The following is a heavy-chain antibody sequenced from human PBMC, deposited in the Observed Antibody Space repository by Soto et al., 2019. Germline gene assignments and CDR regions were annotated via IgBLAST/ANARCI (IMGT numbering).Heavy chain of an antibody. J-gene: IGHJ4*02. V-gene: IGHV3-23*01. CDR3: AKGFDYGYTKHIDH. Sequence: GGSLRLSCAASGFGFSTHALSWVRQAPGKGLEWLSSITSTGITIHYADSVKGRFTISRENSRNTLHLQMNNLRVDDTAVYYCAKGFDYGYTKHIDHWGQGTLVTVSS. D-gene: IGHD4-17*01. CDR1: GFGFSTHA. CDR2: ITSTGITI.